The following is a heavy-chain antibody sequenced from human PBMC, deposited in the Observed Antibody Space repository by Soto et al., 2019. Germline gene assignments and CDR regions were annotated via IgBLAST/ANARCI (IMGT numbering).Heavy chain of an antibody. Sequence: QVQLQESGPGLVKPSQTLSLTCTVSGGSISSGGYYWSWIRQHPGKGREWIRYVYYRGSTYYNPCLKSRVTISVDTSKNQFALKLSSVTAADTAVYYCAGIYSGSPGGTLRYWGQGTLVTVSS. V-gene: IGHV4-31*03. D-gene: IGHD1-26*01. CDR2: VYYRGST. J-gene: IGHJ4*02. CDR3: AGIYSGSPGGTLRY. CDR1: GGSISSGGYY.